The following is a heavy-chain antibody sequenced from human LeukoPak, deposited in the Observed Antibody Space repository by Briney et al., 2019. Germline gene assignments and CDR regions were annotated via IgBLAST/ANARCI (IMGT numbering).Heavy chain of an antibody. J-gene: IGHJ4*02. Sequence: GGSLRLSCAASRFSFSSYGMHWVRQAPGKGLDWVAYIQYDGSNEQYADSVKGRFSISRDSSKNTLYLQMNSLRAEDTAVYYCAKDGAEYSSGWYLDYWGQGILVTVSS. D-gene: IGHD6-19*01. V-gene: IGHV3-30*02. CDR2: IQYDGSNE. CDR3: AKDGAEYSSGWYLDY. CDR1: RFSFSSYG.